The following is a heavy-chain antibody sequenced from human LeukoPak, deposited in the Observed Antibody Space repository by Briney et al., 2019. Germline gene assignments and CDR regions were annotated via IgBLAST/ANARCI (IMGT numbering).Heavy chain of an antibody. CDR2: IYTSGST. Sequence: SETLSLTCTVSGGSISSSSYYWGWIRQPPGKGLEWIGRIYTSGSTDYNPSLRSRLTMSVDTSKNQFSLKLRSVTAADTAVYYCASGPVAIWGQGTLVTLSS. V-gene: IGHV4-39*07. CDR3: ASGPVAI. CDR1: GGSISSSSYY. D-gene: IGHD2-21*01. J-gene: IGHJ4*02.